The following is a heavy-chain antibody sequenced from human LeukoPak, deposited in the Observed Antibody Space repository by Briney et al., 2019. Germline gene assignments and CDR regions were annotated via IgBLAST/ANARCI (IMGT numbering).Heavy chain of an antibody. J-gene: IGHJ5*02. Sequence: GGSLRLSCAASGFTYSSYAMHWVRQAPGKGLEWVAVISYDGSKKYYADPVKGRFTISRANSKNTLYLQMNSLRAEDTAVYYCARDSSSGWYGWFDPWGQGTLVTVSS. V-gene: IGHV3-30*04. CDR2: ISYDGSKK. D-gene: IGHD6-19*01. CDR1: GFTYSSYA. CDR3: ARDSSSGWYGWFDP.